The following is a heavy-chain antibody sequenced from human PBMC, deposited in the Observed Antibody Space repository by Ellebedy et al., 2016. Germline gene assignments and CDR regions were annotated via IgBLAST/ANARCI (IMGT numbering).Heavy chain of an antibody. CDR2: ISAYNGNT. J-gene: IGHJ4*02. V-gene: IGHV1-18*01. D-gene: IGHD3-22*01. CDR3: ARPRPAYYDSSGYYFDY. Sequence: ASVKVSXXASGYTFTSYGISWVRQAPGQGLEWMGWISAYNGNTNYAQKLQGRVTMTTDTSTSTAYMELRSLRSDDTAVYYCARPRPAYYDSSGYYFDYWGQGTLVTVSS. CDR1: GYTFTSYG.